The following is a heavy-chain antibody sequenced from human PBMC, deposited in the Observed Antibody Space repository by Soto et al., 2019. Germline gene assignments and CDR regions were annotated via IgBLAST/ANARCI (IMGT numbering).Heavy chain of an antibody. CDR2: IDPSDSYT. V-gene: IGHV5-10-1*01. Sequence: GESLKISCKGSGYSFTNYWISWVRQMPGKGLEWMGRIDPSDSYTNYSPSFEGHVTISADKSISTAYLQWSSLKASDTATYYCARHRTHDYDGSGYYSMCFDPCGQGTLVTVSS. CDR3: ARHRTHDYDGSGYYSMCFDP. J-gene: IGHJ5*02. CDR1: GYSFTNYW. D-gene: IGHD3-22*01.